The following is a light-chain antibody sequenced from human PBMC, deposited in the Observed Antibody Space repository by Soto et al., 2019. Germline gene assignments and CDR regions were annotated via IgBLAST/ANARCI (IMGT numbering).Light chain of an antibody. CDR2: GIS. CDR3: QQRSNWPIT. J-gene: IGKJ5*01. V-gene: IGKV3D-20*02. Sequence: IALTRSAGTRSLSPLERATLFCIASQSATSNYFAWYQQKPGQAPRLLIYGISDRATGIPDRFSGSGYGTDFNLTISSLETEDFAVYYCQQRSNWPITFGQGTRLEIK. CDR1: QSATSNY.